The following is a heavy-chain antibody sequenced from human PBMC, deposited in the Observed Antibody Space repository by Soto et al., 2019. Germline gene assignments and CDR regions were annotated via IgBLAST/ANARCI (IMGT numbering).Heavy chain of an antibody. D-gene: IGHD2-8*01. J-gene: IGHJ3*01. CDR1: AGSISTINYY. Sequence: QVQLQESGPGLVRPSQTLSLTCTVSAGSISTINYYWSWIRQHPEQGLEWIGYISYSGSPFYHSSLKSRVTISLDTSKKQFSLTLTSVTAADTAVYYCARSAQWDGFDPWGQGTMVTVSS. CDR2: ISYSGSP. V-gene: IGHV4-31*03. CDR3: ARSAQWDGFDP.